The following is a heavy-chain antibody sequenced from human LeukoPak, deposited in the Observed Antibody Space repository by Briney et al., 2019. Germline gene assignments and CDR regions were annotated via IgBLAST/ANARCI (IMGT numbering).Heavy chain of an antibody. J-gene: IGHJ4*02. CDR1: GFTFSTSW. CDR2: INTDGNTR. Sequence: GGSLRLSCAASGFTFSTSWMHWVRQAPGKGLVWVSRINTDGNTRDYADSVKGRFTISRDNAKNTLYLQMNSLRAEDTAVYYCVRDMGYYDKVWGQGTLVTVSS. V-gene: IGHV3-74*01. D-gene: IGHD3-22*01. CDR3: VRDMGYYDKV.